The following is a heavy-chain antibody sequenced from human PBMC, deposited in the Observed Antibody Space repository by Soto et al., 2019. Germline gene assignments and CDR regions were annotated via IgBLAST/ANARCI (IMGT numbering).Heavy chain of an antibody. Sequence: SETLSLTCAVYGGSFSGHYWTWIRQPPGKGLEWIGEINHSGNTNYNPSLESRVTISVDTSKNQFSLRLSSVTAADTAVYYCARRNYLDYWGQGTLVTVSS. J-gene: IGHJ4*02. CDR2: INHSGNT. CDR3: ARRNYLDY. V-gene: IGHV4-34*01. D-gene: IGHD3-10*01. CDR1: GGSFSGHY.